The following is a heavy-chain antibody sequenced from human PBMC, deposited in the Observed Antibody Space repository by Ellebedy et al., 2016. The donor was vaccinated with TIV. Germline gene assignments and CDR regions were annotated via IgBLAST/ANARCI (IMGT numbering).Heavy chain of an antibody. CDR2: LTADGRST. Sequence: GGSLRLXCAAPGFSLSNSFMSWIRKAPGKGLEWVSTLTADGRSTYFADSVKGRFTISRDNSKNTVYLQMNSLRSEDTAVYYCRPGHYSDAWGQGTLVTVSS. J-gene: IGHJ4*02. CDR3: RPGHYSDA. V-gene: IGHV3-23*01. CDR1: GFSLSNSF.